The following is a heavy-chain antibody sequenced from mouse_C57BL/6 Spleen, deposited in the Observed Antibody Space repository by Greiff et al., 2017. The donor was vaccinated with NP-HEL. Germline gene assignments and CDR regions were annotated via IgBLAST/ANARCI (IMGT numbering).Heavy chain of an antibody. Sequence: EVQLQQSGPELVKPGASVKMSCKASGYTFTDYNMHWVKQSHGKSLEWIGYINPNNGGTSYNKKFKGKATLTVNKSSSTAYMELGSLTSEDSAVYYCAGYGSSYWFAYWGQGTLVTVSA. CDR1: GYTFTDYN. V-gene: IGHV1-22*01. CDR2: INPNNGGT. J-gene: IGHJ3*01. D-gene: IGHD1-1*01. CDR3: AGYGSSYWFAY.